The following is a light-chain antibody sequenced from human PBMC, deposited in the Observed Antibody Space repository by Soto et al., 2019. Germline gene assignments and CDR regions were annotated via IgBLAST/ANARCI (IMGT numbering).Light chain of an antibody. V-gene: IGKV3-20*01. Sequence: EIVLTQSPGTLSLSPGERADLSCRASQSVSSSYLAWYQQKPGQAPRLLIHGASNRATGIPDRFIGSGSGTDFTLTVTKLEPEEFAVYYCQQYGNPWT. CDR2: GAS. CDR3: QQYGNPWT. J-gene: IGKJ1*01. CDR1: QSVSSSY.